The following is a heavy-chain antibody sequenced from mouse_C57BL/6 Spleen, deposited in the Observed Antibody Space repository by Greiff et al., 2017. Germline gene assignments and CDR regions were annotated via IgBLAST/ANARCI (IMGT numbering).Heavy chain of an antibody. CDR2: ISDGGSYT. Sequence: EVMLVESGGGLVKPGGSLKLSCAASGFTFSSYAMSWVRQTPEKRLEWVATISDGGSYTYYPDNVKGRFTISRDNAKNNLYLQMSHLKSEDTAMYYCARDRDYSNYRNFDVWGTGTTVTVSS. J-gene: IGHJ1*03. CDR3: ARDRDYSNYRNFDV. V-gene: IGHV5-4*01. D-gene: IGHD2-5*01. CDR1: GFTFSSYA.